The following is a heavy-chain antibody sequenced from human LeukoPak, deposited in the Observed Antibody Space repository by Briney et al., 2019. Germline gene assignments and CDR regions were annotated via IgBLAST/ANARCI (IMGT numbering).Heavy chain of an antibody. J-gene: IGHJ4*02. CDR2: ISYDGSNK. D-gene: IGHD1-14*01. CDR1: GFTFSSYA. CDR3: ARVSGYGITWGYYFDY. V-gene: IGHV3-30-3*01. Sequence: GGSLRLSCAASGFTFSSYAMHWVRQAPGKGLEWVAVISYDGSNKYYADSVKGRLTISRDNSKNTLYLQMNSLRAEDTAVYYCARVSGYGITWGYYFDYWGQGTLVTVSS.